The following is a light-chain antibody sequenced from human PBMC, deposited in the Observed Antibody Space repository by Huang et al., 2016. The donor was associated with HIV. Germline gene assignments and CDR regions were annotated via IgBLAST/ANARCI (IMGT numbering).Light chain of an antibody. V-gene: IGKV2-28*01. CDR3: MQALQTPT. CDR2: LGA. J-gene: IGKJ4*01. Sequence: IVMTQSPLSLPVTPGEPASMSCRSSQSLLHDNQYNYVDWYLQQPGQSPQVLIYLGANRAPGVPDRFSGSGSGTNFTLTINRVEAEDVGIYYCMQALQTPTFGGGTRVEIK. CDR1: QSLLHDNQYNY.